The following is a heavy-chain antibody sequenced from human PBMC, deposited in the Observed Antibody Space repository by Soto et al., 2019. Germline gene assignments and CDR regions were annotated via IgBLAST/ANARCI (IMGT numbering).Heavy chain of an antibody. J-gene: IGHJ4*02. Sequence: GGSLRLSCAASGFIVSSYAMTWVRQAPGKGLEWVSTIGVSGVDTYYADSVKGRFTISRDNSKNTLYLQMNSLRAEDTAIYFCATDNLDYYQPNDYWSQGSLVTVSS. CDR2: IGVSGVDT. CDR3: ATDNLDYYQPNDY. CDR1: GFIVSSYA. V-gene: IGHV3-23*01. D-gene: IGHD3-10*01.